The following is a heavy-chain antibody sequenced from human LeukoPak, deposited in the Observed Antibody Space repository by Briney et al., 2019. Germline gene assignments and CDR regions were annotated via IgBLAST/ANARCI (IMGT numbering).Heavy chain of an antibody. V-gene: IGHV3-23*01. CDR3: AKDALGYCSGGSRPSNS. CDR2: ISGSGGTT. J-gene: IGHJ4*02. Sequence: GGSLRLSCAASGFTFSSYVMSWVRQAPGKGLEWVSAISGSGGTTYYADSVRGRFTISRDNSKSTLYLQTNSLRAEDTAIYYCAKDALGYCSGGSRPSNSWGQGTLVTISS. CDR1: GFTFSSYV. D-gene: IGHD2-15*01.